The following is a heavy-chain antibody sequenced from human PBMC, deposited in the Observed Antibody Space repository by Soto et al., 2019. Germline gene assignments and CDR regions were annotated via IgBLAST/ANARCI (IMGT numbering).Heavy chain of an antibody. Sequence: GASVKVSCKASGGTFSSYAISWVRQAPGQGLEWMGGIIPIFGTANYAQKFQGRVTITADESTSTAYMELSSLRSEDTAVYYCGGYSSGWEDYWGQGTLVTVSS. CDR2: IIPIFGTA. J-gene: IGHJ4*02. CDR3: GGYSSGWEDY. CDR1: GGTFSSYA. D-gene: IGHD6-19*01. V-gene: IGHV1-69*13.